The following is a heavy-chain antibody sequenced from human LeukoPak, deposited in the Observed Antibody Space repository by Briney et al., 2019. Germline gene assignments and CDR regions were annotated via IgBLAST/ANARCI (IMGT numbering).Heavy chain of an antibody. V-gene: IGHV4-59*12. CDR3: ARGGEEGAAGAFDI. CDR1: GGSINYYY. D-gene: IGHD6-25*01. CDR2: IYYSGST. Sequence: SETLSLTCTVSGGSINYYYWSWIRQPPGKGLEWIGYIYYSGSTSYNPSLKSRVTISVDTSKDQFSLKLSSVTAADTAVYYCARGGEEGAAGAFDIWGQGTMVTVSS. J-gene: IGHJ3*02.